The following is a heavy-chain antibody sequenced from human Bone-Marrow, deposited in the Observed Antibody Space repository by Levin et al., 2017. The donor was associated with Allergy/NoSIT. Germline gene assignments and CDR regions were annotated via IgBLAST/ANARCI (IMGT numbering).Heavy chain of an antibody. D-gene: IGHD2-15*01. CDR3: AKGGSGHHFDY. J-gene: IGHJ4*02. CDR2: IDGGGST. Sequence: GESLKISCAASGFTFSNYIMRWVRQAPGKGLDWVSTIDGGGSTFYADSVKGRFTISRDNSKNTLYLQMNSLRAEDTALYYCAKGGSGHHFDYWGQGTLVTVSS. V-gene: IGHV3-23*01. CDR1: GFTFSNYI.